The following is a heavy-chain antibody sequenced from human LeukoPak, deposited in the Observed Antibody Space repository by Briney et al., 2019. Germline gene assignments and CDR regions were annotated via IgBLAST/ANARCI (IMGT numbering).Heavy chain of an antibody. CDR3: ARARVITHDFDY. J-gene: IGHJ4*02. CDR1: GXSISSYY. Sequence: PSETLSLTCTVSGXSISSYYGSWIRQPPGKGLEWIGYIYYSGSTNYNPSLKSRVTISVDTSKNQFSLKLSSVTAADTAVYYCARARVITHDFDYWGQGTLVTVSS. CDR2: IYYSGST. D-gene: IGHD4-17*01. V-gene: IGHV4-59*01.